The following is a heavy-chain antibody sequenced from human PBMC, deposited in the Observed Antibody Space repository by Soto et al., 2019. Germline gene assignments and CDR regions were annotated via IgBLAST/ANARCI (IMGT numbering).Heavy chain of an antibody. J-gene: IGHJ5*02. CDR2: IKSRTDGGTT. CDR3: ARSHFSQLWSRPNWFDP. D-gene: IGHD5-18*01. Sequence: GGSLRLSCAASGFTFTNAWIHWVRQAPGKGLEWVGRIKSRTDGGTTDLAAPVKGRFTLSRDDSKDTVYLQMSSLKASDTAMYYCARSHFSQLWSRPNWFDPWGQGTLVTVSS. CDR1: GFTFTNAW. V-gene: IGHV3-15*01.